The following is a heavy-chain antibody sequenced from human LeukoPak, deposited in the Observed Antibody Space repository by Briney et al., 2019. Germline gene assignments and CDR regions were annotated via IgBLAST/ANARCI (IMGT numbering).Heavy chain of an antibody. D-gene: IGHD3-22*01. Sequence: GSLRLSCAASGFTFSSYAMSWVRQAPGKGLEWVSATSGSGGSTYYADSVKGRFTISRDNSKNTLYLQMNSLRAEDTAVYYCAKYYDSSGYYYGFFDYWGQGTLVTVSS. V-gene: IGHV3-23*01. CDR2: TSGSGGST. J-gene: IGHJ4*02. CDR3: AKYYDSSGYYYGFFDY. CDR1: GFTFSSYA.